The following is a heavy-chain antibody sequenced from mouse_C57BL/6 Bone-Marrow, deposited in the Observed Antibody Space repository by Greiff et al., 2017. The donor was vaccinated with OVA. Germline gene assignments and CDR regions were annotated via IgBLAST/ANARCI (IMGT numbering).Heavy chain of an antibody. CDR1: GYAFTNYL. J-gene: IGHJ2*01. Sequence: VQLQQSGAELVRPGTSVKVSCKASGYAFTNYLIEWVKQRPGQGLEWIGVINPGSGGTNYNEKFKGKATLTADKSSNTAYLQLSSLTSEDTAVYYCTTEGTGTPFDYWGQGTTLTVSS. V-gene: IGHV1-54*02. D-gene: IGHD1-1*01. CDR2: INPGSGGT. CDR3: TTEGTGTPFDY.